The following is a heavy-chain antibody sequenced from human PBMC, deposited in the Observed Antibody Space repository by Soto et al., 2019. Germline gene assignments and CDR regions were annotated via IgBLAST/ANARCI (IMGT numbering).Heavy chain of an antibody. CDR2: TYSGGST. J-gene: IGHJ6*02. V-gene: IGHV3-53*02. CDR1: GFTVSTYN. D-gene: IGHD1-26*01. CDR3: ARKLSGAVQGWAYGMAV. Sequence: EVHLVESGGGLMQPGGSLRLSCAASGFTVSTYNMIWVRQAPVKGLEWVSVTYSGGSTQYADSVKGRFTVSRDNSKNTLYLQMSSLRDEDTAVYYCARKLSGAVQGWAYGMAVWGRGTTVTVSS.